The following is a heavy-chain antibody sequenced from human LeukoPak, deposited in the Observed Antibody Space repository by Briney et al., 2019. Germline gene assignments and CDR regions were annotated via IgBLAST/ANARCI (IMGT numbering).Heavy chain of an antibody. CDR3: ARSPSGYSDY. Sequence: PSETLSLTCTVSGGSIRSYYWSGIGQPPGKGLEWIGYIYYSGSTNYNPSLKSRVTISVDTSKNQFTLKLSSVTAADTAVYYCARSPSGYSDYWGQGTLVTVSS. V-gene: IGHV4-59*01. CDR1: GGSIRSYY. D-gene: IGHD3-3*01. J-gene: IGHJ4*02. CDR2: IYYSGST.